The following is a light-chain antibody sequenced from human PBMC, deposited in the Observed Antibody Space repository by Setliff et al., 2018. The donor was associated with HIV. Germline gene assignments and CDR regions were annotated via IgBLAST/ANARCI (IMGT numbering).Light chain of an antibody. Sequence: QSALTQPASVSGSPGQSITISCTGTSSDVGAYNYVSWYQQYPAKAPKLMIYDVSVRPSGASTRFSGSKSGNTASLTISGLQAEDEADYYCSSYTSNNARVFGTGTRSPS. CDR2: DVS. CDR3: SSYTSNNARV. J-gene: IGLJ1*01. CDR1: SSDVGAYNY. V-gene: IGLV2-14*03.